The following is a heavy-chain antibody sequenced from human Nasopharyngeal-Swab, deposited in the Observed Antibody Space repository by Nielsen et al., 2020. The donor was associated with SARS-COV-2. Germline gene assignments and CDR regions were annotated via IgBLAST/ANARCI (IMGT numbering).Heavy chain of an antibody. V-gene: IGHV4-59*13. CDR1: GGFISAYS. Sequence: SEILSLTFTAPGGFISAYSWTWTTQSPGEGLEWIGSNYISGSTSYSSSLKTPVTISADTSKSKLSLKQSSVTAADTALYYCARALPGLMAFGIWGQGTMVTVSS. CDR2: NYISGST. CDR3: ARALPGLMAFGI. J-gene: IGHJ3*02.